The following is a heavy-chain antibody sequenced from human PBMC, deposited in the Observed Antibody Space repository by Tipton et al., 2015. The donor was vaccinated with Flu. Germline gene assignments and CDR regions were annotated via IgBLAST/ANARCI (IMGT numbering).Heavy chain of an antibody. CDR1: GFTFDDYA. Sequence: SLGLSCAASGFTFDDYAMHWVRQAPGRGLEWVSAIGVGGGSTYYRDSVKGRFTISRDISKDTLYLQMNSLRAEDTAVYYCAKDHVWEVPAFDYWGQGTPVTVSS. CDR3: AKDHVWEVPAFDY. J-gene: IGHJ4*02. CDR2: IGVGGGST. V-gene: IGHV3-23*01. D-gene: IGHD1-26*01.